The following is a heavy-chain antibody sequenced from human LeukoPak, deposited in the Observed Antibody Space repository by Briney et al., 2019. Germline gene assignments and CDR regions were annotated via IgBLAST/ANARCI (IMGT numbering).Heavy chain of an antibody. D-gene: IGHD3-16*02. CDR1: GFAFSSYW. V-gene: IGHV3-7*01. CDR3: ARIWYEGVWGNYRYVSGPNDH. Sequence: PGGSLRLSCEASGFAFSSYWMSWVRQAPGKGLEWVANVKEDGRETSYVDSVKGRFTISRDNAKNSLFLHMSSLKTDDTGVYYCARIWYEGVWGNYRYVSGPNDHWGQGILVTVSS. CDR2: VKEDGRET. J-gene: IGHJ4*02.